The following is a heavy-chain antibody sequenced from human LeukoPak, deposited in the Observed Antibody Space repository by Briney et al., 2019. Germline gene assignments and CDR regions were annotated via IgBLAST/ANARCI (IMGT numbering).Heavy chain of an antibody. CDR2: ISGSGDST. CDR3: AKPHPTYSNYGY. CDR1: GFTFTSYA. V-gene: IGHV3-23*01. J-gene: IGHJ4*02. D-gene: IGHD4-11*01. Sequence: PGGSLRLSCTASGFTFTSYAMSWVRQAPGKGLEWVSSISGSGDSTYYADSVKGRFTISRDNSKNTLYLQMNSLRAEDTAVYYCAKPHPTYSNYGYWGQGTLVTVSS.